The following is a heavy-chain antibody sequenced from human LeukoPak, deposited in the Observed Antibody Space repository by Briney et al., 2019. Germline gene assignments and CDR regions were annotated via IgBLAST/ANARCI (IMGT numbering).Heavy chain of an antibody. J-gene: IGHJ6*02. CDR1: GYTFTGYY. V-gene: IGHV1-2*02. CDR2: INPNSGGT. D-gene: IGHD3-10*01. Sequence: ASVTVSCKASGYTFTGYYMHWVRQAPGQGLEWMGWINPNSGGTNYAQKFQGRVTMTRDTSISTAYMELSRLRSDDTAVYYCASGGSGNTLFEYYYYGMDVWGQGTTVTVSS. CDR3: ASGGSGNTLFEYYYYGMDV.